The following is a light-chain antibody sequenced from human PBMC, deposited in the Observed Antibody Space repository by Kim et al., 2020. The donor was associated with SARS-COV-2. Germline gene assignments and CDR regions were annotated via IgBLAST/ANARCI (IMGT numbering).Light chain of an antibody. CDR3: QQYYSAPIT. V-gene: IGKV4-1*01. CDR1: QSVLYSSDNKNY. CDR2: WAS. Sequence: DIVMTQSPDSLAVSLGERATINCKSSQSVLYSSDNKNYLNWYQQKPGQPPKLLINWASTRESGVPDRFSGSGSGADFTLTISSTQAEDVAVYYCQQYYSAPITCGQGTRLEIK. J-gene: IGKJ5*01.